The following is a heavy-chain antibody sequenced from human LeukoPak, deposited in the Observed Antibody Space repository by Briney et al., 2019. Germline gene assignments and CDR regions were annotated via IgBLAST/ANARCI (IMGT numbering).Heavy chain of an antibody. V-gene: IGHV4-4*07. CDR2: IFTSGIA. J-gene: IGHJ6*03. D-gene: IGHD3-10*01. CDR1: GGSIGIYY. Sequence: SETLSLTCTVSGGSIGIYYWNWIRQPAGKGLEWIGRIFTSGIANYNPSLKSRVTMSVDTSKNQFSLNLSSVTAADTAVYYCAREISGTYYNPLGYMDVWGKGITVTVSS. CDR3: AREISGTYYNPLGYMDV.